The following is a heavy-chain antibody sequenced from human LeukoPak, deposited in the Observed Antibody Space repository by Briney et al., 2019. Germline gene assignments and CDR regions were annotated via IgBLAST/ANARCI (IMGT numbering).Heavy chain of an antibody. D-gene: IGHD2-15*01. J-gene: IGHJ5*02. CDR1: GDSISSYY. Sequence: NPSETLSLTCSVSGDSISSYYWSWIRQPPGKGLEWIGYIYSSGSTKYNPSLKSRVTISIDTSRNQFSLTVHSVTAADTAMYYCAGHPRSCSGGGTCYSWFDASGQGTLVTVSS. CDR3: AGHPRSCSGGGTCYSWFDA. V-gene: IGHV4-59*08. CDR2: IYSSGST.